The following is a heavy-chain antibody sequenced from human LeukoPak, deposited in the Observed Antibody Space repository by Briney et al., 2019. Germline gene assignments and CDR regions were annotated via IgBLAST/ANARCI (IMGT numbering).Heavy chain of an antibody. J-gene: IGHJ4*02. CDR3: ARENYDILTGYPDIQGRGYYFDY. D-gene: IGHD3-9*01. Sequence: GGSLRLSCAASGFTFSSYAMHWVRQAPGQGLEWMGWINPNSGGTNYAQKFQGRVTMTRDTSISTAYMELSRLRSDDTAVYYCARENYDILTGYPDIQGRGYYFDYWGQGTLVTVSS. CDR1: GFTFSSYA. V-gene: IGHV1-2*02. CDR2: INPNSGGT.